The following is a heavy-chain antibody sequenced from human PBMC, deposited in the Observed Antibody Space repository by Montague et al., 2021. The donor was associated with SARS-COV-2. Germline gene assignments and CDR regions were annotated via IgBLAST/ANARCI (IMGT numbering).Heavy chain of an antibody. D-gene: IGHD3-3*01. V-gene: IGHV4-34*01. CDR1: GGSFSGYY. CDR3: ARGIPGDFWSGYYPGYYYYCMDV. J-gene: IGHJ6*03. CDR2: INHSGST. Sequence: SETLSLTCAVSGGSFSGYYWSWIRQPPGKGLEWIGEINHSGSTNYNPSLKSRVTISVDTSKNQFSLKLSSVTAADTAVYYCARGIPGDFWSGYYPGYYYYCMDVWGKGTTVTVSS.